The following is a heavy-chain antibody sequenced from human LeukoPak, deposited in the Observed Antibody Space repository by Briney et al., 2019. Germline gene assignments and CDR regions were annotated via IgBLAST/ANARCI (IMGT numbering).Heavy chain of an antibody. D-gene: IGHD3-3*01. J-gene: IGHJ4*02. CDR2: ISGSGGST. CDR3: AKIANYYDFWSGYYGPYYFDY. CDR1: GFTFSSYA. Sequence: GGSLRLSCAASGFTFSSYAMSWVRQAPGKGLEWVSAISGSGGSTYYADSVKGRFTISRDDSKNTLYLQMNSLRAEDTAVYYCAKIANYYDFWSGYYGPYYFDYWGQGTLVTVSS. V-gene: IGHV3-23*01.